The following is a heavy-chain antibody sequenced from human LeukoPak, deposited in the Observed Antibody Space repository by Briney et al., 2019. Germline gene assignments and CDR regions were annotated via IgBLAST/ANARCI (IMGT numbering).Heavy chain of an antibody. CDR1: GGSISSGDYY. J-gene: IGHJ4*02. CDR2: IYYSGST. CDR3: ARGGYCSGGSCSGD. V-gene: IGHV4-30-4*08. D-gene: IGHD2-15*01. Sequence: SETLSLTCTVSGGSISSGDYYWSWIRQPPGKGLEWIGYIYYSGSTYYNPSLKSRVTISVDTSKNQFSLKLSSVTAADTAVYYCARGGYCSGGSCSGDWGQGTLVTVSS.